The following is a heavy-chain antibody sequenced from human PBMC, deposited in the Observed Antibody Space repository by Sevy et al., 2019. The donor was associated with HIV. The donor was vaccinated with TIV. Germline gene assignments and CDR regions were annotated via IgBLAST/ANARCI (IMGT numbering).Heavy chain of an antibody. V-gene: IGHV4-59*01. Sequence: SETLSLTCTVSGGSISSYYWSWIRQPPGKGLEWIGYIYYSGSTNYNPSLKSRVTISVDTSKNQFSLKLSSVTAADTAVYYCARAYLPINLFDPWGQGTLVTVSS. CDR2: IYYSGST. CDR1: GGSISSYY. J-gene: IGHJ5*02. CDR3: ARAYLPINLFDP.